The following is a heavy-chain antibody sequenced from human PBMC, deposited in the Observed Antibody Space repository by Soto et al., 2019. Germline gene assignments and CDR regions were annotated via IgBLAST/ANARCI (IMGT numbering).Heavy chain of an antibody. CDR1: GASLSRDGYY. V-gene: IGHV4-31*11. Sequence: QVQLQESGPGLVKASQTLSLTCAVSGASLSRDGYYWSWIRQRPGKGPEWIGNIYYSGSTDYNPSLKSRVKISLDTSKNQFSLRLNSMTAADTAVYFCAREGSYHYFDFWGQGTLVT. CDR3: AREGSYHYFDF. CDR2: IYYSGST. J-gene: IGHJ4*02. D-gene: IGHD1-26*01.